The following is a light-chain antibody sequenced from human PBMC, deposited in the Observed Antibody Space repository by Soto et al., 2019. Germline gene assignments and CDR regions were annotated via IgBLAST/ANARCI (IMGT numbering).Light chain of an antibody. CDR2: CAS. CDR3: QSYNDWPFT. CDR1: ESLSTY. J-gene: IGKJ2*01. Sequence: EIVMTQSTATLSVSPGERVTLSCRASESLSTYLAWYQQKPGQAPRLLIYCASTKATGIPARFSGSGSATDFTLTISSLQSEDFAVYYCQSYNDWPFTFGQGTKLEI. V-gene: IGKV3-15*01.